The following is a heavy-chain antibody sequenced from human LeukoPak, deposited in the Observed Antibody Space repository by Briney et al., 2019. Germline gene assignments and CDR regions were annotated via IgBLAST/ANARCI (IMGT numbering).Heavy chain of an antibody. J-gene: IGHJ4*02. Sequence: GGSLRLSCAASGFTFSSYAMSWVRQAPGKGLEWVSAISGSGGSTYYADSVKGRFTISRDNSKNTLYLQMNSLRAEDTAVYYCANTGYDFWSGFCFDYWGQGTLVTVSS. D-gene: IGHD3-3*01. CDR1: GFTFSSYA. V-gene: IGHV3-23*01. CDR2: ISGSGGST. CDR3: ANTGYDFWSGFCFDY.